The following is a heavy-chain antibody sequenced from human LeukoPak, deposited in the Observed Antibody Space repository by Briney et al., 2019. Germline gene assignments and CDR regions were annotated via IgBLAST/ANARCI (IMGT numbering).Heavy chain of an antibody. V-gene: IGHV3-23*01. J-gene: IGHJ3*02. CDR2: ISGSGGIT. CDR1: GFTFSSYA. D-gene: IGHD3-22*01. CDR3: AKGDSSGYYDAFDI. Sequence: GGSLKLSCAASGFTFSSYAMNWVRQAPGKGLERVSGISGSGGITYYADSVKGRFTISRDNSKNTLYLQMNSMRAEDTAVYYCAKGDSSGYYDAFDIWGQGTMVTVSS.